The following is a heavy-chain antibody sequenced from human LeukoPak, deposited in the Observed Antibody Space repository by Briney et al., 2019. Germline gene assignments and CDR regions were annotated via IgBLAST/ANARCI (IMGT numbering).Heavy chain of an antibody. J-gene: IGHJ4*02. V-gene: IGHV1-2*02. CDR3: ARDQATKGFDY. CDR2: INPNSGGT. Sequence: MHWVRQAXXQGLEGMGWINPNSGGTNYSQKFQGRVTMTRDTSISTAYMELSRLRSDDTAVYYCARDQATKGFDYWGQGTLVTVSS.